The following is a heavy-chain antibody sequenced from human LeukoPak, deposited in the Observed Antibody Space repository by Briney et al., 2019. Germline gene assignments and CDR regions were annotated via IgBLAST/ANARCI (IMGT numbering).Heavy chain of an antibody. J-gene: IGHJ4*02. Sequence: GGSLRLSCAASGFTFSSYAMHWVRQAPGKGLEWVAVISYDGSNKYYADSVKGRFTISRDNSKNTLYLQMNSLRAEDTAVYYCARDRRRGGSCYFDYWGQGTLVTVSS. D-gene: IGHD2-15*01. V-gene: IGHV3-30-3*01. CDR3: ARDRRRGGSCYFDY. CDR1: GFTFSSYA. CDR2: ISYDGSNK.